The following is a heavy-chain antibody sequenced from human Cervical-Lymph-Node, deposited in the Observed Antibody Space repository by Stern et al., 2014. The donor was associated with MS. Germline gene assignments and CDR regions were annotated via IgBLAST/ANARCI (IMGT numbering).Heavy chain of an antibody. CDR1: GYTFTSFH. D-gene: IGHD3-22*01. CDR3: ARDYDDSSAFFPYYYGMDV. Sequence: QVQLVQSGAQVKKPGASVKVSCKASGYTFTSFHIHWVRQAPGQGLEWMGVINPSGGTTTHAQNFQGRVTMTRDTSTTTVFMELSSLRSEDTAVYYCARDYDDSSAFFPYYYGMDVWGPGTTVTVSS. V-gene: IGHV1-46*03. CDR2: INPSGGTT. J-gene: IGHJ6*02.